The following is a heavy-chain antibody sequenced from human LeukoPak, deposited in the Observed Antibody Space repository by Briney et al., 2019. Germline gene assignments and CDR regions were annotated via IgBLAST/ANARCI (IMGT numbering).Heavy chain of an antibody. D-gene: IGHD5-24*01. CDR3: ARGRRDGYNSRLRRYFDL. Sequence: SETLSLTCAVYGGSFSGYYWSWIRQPPGKGLEWMWEINHSGGTNYNPSLKSRVTISVDTSKNQFSLKLSSVTAADTAVYYCARGRRDGYNSRLRRYFDLWGRGTLVTVSS. CDR1: GGSFSGYY. J-gene: IGHJ2*01. CDR2: INHSGGT. V-gene: IGHV4-34*01.